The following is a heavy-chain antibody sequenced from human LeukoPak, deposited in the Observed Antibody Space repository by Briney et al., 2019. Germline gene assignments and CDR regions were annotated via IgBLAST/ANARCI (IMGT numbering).Heavy chain of an antibody. Sequence: ASVKVSCKASGYTFTSYYMHWVRQAPGQGLEWMGIINPSGGSTCYAQKFQGRVTMTRDMSTSTVYMELSSLRSEDTAVYYCARAQRYFDGLTQYNWFDPWGQGTLVTVSS. CDR1: GYTFTSYY. CDR2: INPSGGST. J-gene: IGHJ5*02. V-gene: IGHV1-46*01. CDR3: ARAQRYFDGLTQYNWFDP. D-gene: IGHD3-9*01.